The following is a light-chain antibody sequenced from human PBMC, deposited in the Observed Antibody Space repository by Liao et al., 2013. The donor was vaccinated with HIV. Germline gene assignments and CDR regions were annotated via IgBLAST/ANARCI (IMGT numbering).Light chain of an antibody. J-gene: IGLJ2*01. CDR3: QTWDRSSVL. CDR1: KLGQKY. V-gene: IGLV3-1*01. Sequence: SYELTQAPSVSVSPGQTASITCSGDKLGQKYAWWYQQRPGQSPVLVIYEDDKRPSNSGNTATLTISGTQAMDEADYYCQTWDRSSVLFGGGTKLTVL. CDR2: EDD.